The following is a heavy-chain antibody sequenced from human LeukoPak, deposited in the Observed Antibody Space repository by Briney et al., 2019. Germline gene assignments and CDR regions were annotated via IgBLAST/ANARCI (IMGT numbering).Heavy chain of an antibody. CDR2: IWSDGSDK. J-gene: IGHJ4*02. V-gene: IGHV3-33*01. CDR3: ARAPQWLLFDY. CDR1: GFTFSNYD. D-gene: IGHD3-22*01. Sequence: GGSPRLSCAASGFTFSNYDMHWVRQAPGKGLEWVAVIWSDGSDKYYEDSVKGRFTISRDNSKNTLDLQMNSLRAEDTAVYYCARAPQWLLFDYWGQGTLVTVSS.